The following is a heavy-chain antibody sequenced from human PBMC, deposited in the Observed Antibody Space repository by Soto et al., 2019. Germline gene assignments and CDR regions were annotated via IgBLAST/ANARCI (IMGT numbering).Heavy chain of an antibody. CDR2: ISGSGGTT. J-gene: IGHJ4*02. CDR3: AKFFVETGGSSGWPWTFHY. D-gene: IGHD6-25*01. CDR1: GFTFSSYA. V-gene: IGHV3-23*01. Sequence: EVQLLESGGGLVQPGRSLRLSCAASGFTFSSYATSWVRQAPGKWLEWVSAISGSGGTTYYAASVKGRFTISRDNSKNTLFLQMNSLRAEDTAVYYCAKFFVETGGSSGWPWTFHYWGQGTLVTVSS.